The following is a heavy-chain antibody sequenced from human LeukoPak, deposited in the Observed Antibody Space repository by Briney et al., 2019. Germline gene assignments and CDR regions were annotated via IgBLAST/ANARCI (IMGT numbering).Heavy chain of an antibody. J-gene: IGHJ4*02. V-gene: IGHV3-74*01. CDR3: ARDRSISAAGDTY. CDR1: GFTFSDYR. Sequence: PGGSLRLSCAASGFTFSDYRMHWVPQAPGKGLVWVSRVNRDGSSTSYADSVKGRFTVSRDNAKNTLSLQMNSLRAEDTAVYYCARDRSISAAGDTYWGQGTLVTVSS. D-gene: IGHD6-13*01. CDR2: VNRDGSST.